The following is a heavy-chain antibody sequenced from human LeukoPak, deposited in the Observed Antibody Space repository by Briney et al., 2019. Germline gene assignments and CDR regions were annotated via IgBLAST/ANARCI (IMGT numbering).Heavy chain of an antibody. CDR3: ARHCNDYGDYGERGIYFDY. CDR1: GGSFSGYY. V-gene: IGHV4-34*01. D-gene: IGHD4-17*01. CDR2: INHSGST. J-gene: IGHJ4*02. Sequence: SETLSLTCAVYGGSFSGYYWSWIRQPPGKGLEWIGEINHSGSTTYNPSLKSRVTISVDTSKNQFSLKLSSVTAADTAVYYCARHCNDYGDYGERGIYFDYWGQGTLVTVSS.